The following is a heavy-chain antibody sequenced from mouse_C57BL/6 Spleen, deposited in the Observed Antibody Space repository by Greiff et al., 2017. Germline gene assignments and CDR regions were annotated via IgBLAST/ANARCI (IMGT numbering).Heavy chain of an antibody. V-gene: IGHV1-18*01. D-gene: IGHD3-2*02. J-gene: IGHJ4*01. CDR3: ARGGQLRLRAMDY. CDR1: GYTFTDYN. CDR2: INPNNGGT. Sequence: LVESGPELVKPGASVKIPCKASGYTFTDYNMDWVKQSHGKSLEWIGDINPNNGGTIYNQKFKGKATLTVDKSSSTAYMELRSLTSEDTAVYYCARGGQLRLRAMDYWGQGTSVTVSS.